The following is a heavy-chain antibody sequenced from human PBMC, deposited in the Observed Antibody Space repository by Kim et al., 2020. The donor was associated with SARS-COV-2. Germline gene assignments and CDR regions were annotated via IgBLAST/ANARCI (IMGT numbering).Heavy chain of an antibody. CDR1: GYSISSGYY. V-gene: IGHV4-38-2*02. Sequence: SETLSLTCTVSGYSISSGYYWGWIRQPPGKGLEWIGSIYHSGSTYYNPSLKSRVTISVDTSKNQFSLKLSSVTAADTAVYYCARDPYYYGSGSDGGMDVWGQGTTVTVSS. D-gene: IGHD3-10*01. J-gene: IGHJ6*02. CDR3: ARDPYYYGSGSDGGMDV. CDR2: IYHSGST.